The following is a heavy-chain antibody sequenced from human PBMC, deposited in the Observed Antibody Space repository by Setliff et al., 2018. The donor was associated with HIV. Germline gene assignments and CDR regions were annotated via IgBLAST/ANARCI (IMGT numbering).Heavy chain of an antibody. Sequence: SETLSLTCTVSGASITSHYWSWIRQSPGRELEWIGYIYSTGSTNYNPSLQSRVSISMDASKNKFSLKVTSVTSADTAVYYCAKGAGFYGDYTFDYWGPGNLVTVAS. CDR2: IYSTGST. V-gene: IGHV4-59*11. CDR1: GASITSHY. J-gene: IGHJ4*02. D-gene: IGHD4-17*01. CDR3: AKGAGFYGDYTFDY.